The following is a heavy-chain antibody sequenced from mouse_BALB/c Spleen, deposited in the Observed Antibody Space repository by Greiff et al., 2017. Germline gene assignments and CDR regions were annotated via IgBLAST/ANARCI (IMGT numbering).Heavy chain of an antibody. CDR2: INPSTGYT. Sequence: QVQLKESGAELAKPGASVKMSCKASGYTFTSYWMHWVKQRPGQGLEWIGYINPSTGYTEYNQKFKDKATLTADKSSSTAYMQLSSLTSEDSAVYYCAREIYGYFDVWGAGTTVTVSS. D-gene: IGHD1-1*01. J-gene: IGHJ1*01. CDR3: AREIYGYFDV. V-gene: IGHV1-7*01. CDR1: GYTFTSYW.